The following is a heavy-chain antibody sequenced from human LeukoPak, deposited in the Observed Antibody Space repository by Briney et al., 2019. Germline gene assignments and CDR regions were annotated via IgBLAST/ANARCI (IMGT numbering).Heavy chain of an antibody. CDR3: ARSVSWYCSSTSCYHPGGAFDI. J-gene: IGHJ3*02. D-gene: IGHD2-2*01. Sequence: SETLSLTCTVSGGSISSGSYYWSWIRQPAGKGLEWIGRIYTSGGTNYNPSLKSRVTISVDTSKNQFSLKLSSVTAADTAVYYCARSVSWYCSSTSCYHPGGAFDIWGQGTMVTVSS. CDR1: GGSISSGSYY. V-gene: IGHV4-61*02. CDR2: IYTSGGT.